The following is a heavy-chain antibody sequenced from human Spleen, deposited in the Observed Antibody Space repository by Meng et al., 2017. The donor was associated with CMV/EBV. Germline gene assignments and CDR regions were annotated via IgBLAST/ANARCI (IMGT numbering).Heavy chain of an antibody. Sequence: GSLRLSCAASGFTFSRYSMNWVRQAPGKGLEWIGSIYHSGSTYYNPSLKSRVTISVDTSKNQFSLKLSSVTAADTAVYYCARAFSGSYRPFDYWGQGTLVTVSS. CDR1: GFTFSRYS. CDR2: IYHSGST. V-gene: IGHV4-38-2*01. J-gene: IGHJ4*02. CDR3: ARAFSGSYRPFDY. D-gene: IGHD1-26*01.